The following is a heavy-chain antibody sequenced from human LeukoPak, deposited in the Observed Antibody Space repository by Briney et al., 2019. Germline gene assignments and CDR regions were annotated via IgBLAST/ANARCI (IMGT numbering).Heavy chain of an antibody. CDR1: GGSISSSSYY. Sequence: SETLSLTCTVSGGSISSSSYYWGWIRQPPGKGLEWIGYIYYSGSTNYNPSLKSRVTISVDTSKNQFSLKLSSVTAADTAVYYCARDANIAVAGNDYYYGMDVWGQGTTVTVSS. D-gene: IGHD6-19*01. CDR3: ARDANIAVAGNDYYYGMDV. V-gene: IGHV4-61*01. J-gene: IGHJ6*02. CDR2: IYYSGST.